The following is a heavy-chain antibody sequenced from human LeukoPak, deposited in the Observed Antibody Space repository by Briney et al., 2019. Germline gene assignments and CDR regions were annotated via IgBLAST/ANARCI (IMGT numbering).Heavy chain of an antibody. J-gene: IGHJ4*02. D-gene: IGHD1-1*01. Sequence: QPGRSLRLSCAASGFTVSSNYMSWVRQAPGKGLEWVSVIYGGVNTVYADSVKGRFTISRDNSKNTLYLQMNSLRVEDTAVYYCAKSPKTGFLFDYWGKGTLVTVSS. V-gene: IGHV3-66*01. CDR2: IYGGVNT. CDR1: GFTVSSNY. CDR3: AKSPKTGFLFDY.